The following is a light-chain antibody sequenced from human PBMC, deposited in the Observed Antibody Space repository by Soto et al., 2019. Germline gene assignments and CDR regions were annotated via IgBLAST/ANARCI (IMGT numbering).Light chain of an antibody. Sequence: EAVLWQSQVTLAVAPEERTTGSCSASRSVTINLAWYHQKPGQAPRLLIYGASTRATGIPARFSGSGSGIEFTLSFSSLQSEAFAVYYCQQYNNWPPETFGQGTKVDIK. V-gene: IGKV3-15*01. CDR1: RSVTIN. J-gene: IGKJ1*01. CDR2: GAS. CDR3: QQYNNWPPET.